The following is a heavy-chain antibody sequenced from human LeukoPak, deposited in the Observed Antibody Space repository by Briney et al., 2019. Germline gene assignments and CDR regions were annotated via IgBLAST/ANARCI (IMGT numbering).Heavy chain of an antibody. CDR1: GGSFSGYY. Sequence: PSETLSLTCAVYGGSFSGYYWSWIRQPPGKGLEWIGEINHSGSTNYNPSLKSRVTISVGTSKNQFSLKLSSVTAADTAVYYCARDYDFWSGYYWGGVSYMDVWGKGTTVTVSS. J-gene: IGHJ6*03. D-gene: IGHD3-3*01. V-gene: IGHV4-34*01. CDR2: INHSGST. CDR3: ARDYDFWSGYYWGGVSYMDV.